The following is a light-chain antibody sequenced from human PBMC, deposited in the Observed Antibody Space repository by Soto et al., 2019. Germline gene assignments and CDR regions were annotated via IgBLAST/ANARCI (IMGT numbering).Light chain of an antibody. J-gene: IGLJ1*01. CDR1: SGDVGAYDY. Sequence: QSALNQPASVSGAPGQSIAISCTGTSGDVGAYDYVSWYQHHPDKAPKLMIYEVSNRPSGVSDRFSGSKSVYTATLTISGLQAEDEADYYCASHTTSDTRVFGTGTKVTVL. CDR2: EVS. CDR3: ASHTTSDTRV. V-gene: IGLV2-14*01.